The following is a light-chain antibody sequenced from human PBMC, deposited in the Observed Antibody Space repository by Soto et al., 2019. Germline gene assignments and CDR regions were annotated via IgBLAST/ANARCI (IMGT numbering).Light chain of an antibody. CDR2: AAS. Sequence: DIQMTQSPSSLSASVGDRVTITCRASQGISNYLACYQQKPGKVPKLLIYAASTLQSGVPSRFSGSGSGTDFTLTISSLQHEDVATYYCQKYNSARIFTFGPGTKVDIK. CDR3: QKYNSARIFT. CDR1: QGISNY. J-gene: IGKJ3*01. V-gene: IGKV1-27*01.